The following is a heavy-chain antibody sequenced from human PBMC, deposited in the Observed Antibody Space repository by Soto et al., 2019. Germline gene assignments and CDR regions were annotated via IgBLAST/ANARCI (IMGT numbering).Heavy chain of an antibody. CDR1: GFSISDYG. V-gene: IGHV3-30*18. Sequence: QVQLVESGGGVVQPGWSLRLSCAASGFSISDYGMEWVRQAPGKGLEWLALISYDGNNTYYADSVKGRFTISRDNSKDTLFLQMTGLRAEDTAVYYCAKGAGDRLSLGMDVWGQGTTVTVSS. CDR3: AKGAGDRLSLGMDV. D-gene: IGHD1-26*01. J-gene: IGHJ6*02. CDR2: ISYDGNNT.